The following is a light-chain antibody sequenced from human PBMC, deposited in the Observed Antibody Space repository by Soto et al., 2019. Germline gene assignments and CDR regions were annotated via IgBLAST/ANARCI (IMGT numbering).Light chain of an antibody. Sequence: QSALTQPPSASGSPGQSVTISCTGTSSDVGAYNYVSWYQQHAGKAPKLVIYEVTKRPSWVPDRFSGSKSANTAYLTVSVLQAEDEADYYCSSFASSNTWVFGGGTKLTVL. CDR1: SSDVGAYNY. J-gene: IGLJ3*02. CDR3: SSFASSNTWV. CDR2: EVT. V-gene: IGLV2-8*01.